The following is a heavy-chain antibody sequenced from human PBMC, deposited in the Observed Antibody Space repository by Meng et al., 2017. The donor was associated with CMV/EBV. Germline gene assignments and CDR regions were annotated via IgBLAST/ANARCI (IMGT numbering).Heavy chain of an antibody. J-gene: IGHJ6*02. CDR3: ARRNNYNYYYYGMDV. D-gene: IGHD4-11*01. Sequence: GGSLRLSCAASGFTFSSYAMHWVRQAPGKGLEWVAVISYDGSNKYYADSVKGRFTISRDNSKNTLYLQMNSLRAEDTAVYYCARRNNYNYYYYGMDVWGQGTTVTVSS. V-gene: IGHV3-30*04. CDR2: ISYDGSNK. CDR1: GFTFSSYA.